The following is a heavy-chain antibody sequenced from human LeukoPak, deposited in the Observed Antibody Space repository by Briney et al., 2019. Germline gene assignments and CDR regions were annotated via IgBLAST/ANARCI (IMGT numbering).Heavy chain of an antibody. J-gene: IGHJ5*02. Sequence: GASVKVSCKASGYTFTSYGISWVRQAPGQGLEWMGWISAYNGNTNYAQKLQGRVTMTTDTSTSTAYMELRSLRSDDTAVYYCARDPGTMYYYGSGFFWFDPWGQGTLVTVSS. V-gene: IGHV1-18*01. CDR1: GYTFTSYG. CDR2: ISAYNGNT. CDR3: ARDPGTMYYYGSGFFWFDP. D-gene: IGHD3-10*01.